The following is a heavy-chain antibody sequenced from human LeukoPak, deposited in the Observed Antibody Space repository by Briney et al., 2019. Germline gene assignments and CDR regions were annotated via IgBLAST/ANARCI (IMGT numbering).Heavy chain of an antibody. Sequence: ASVTVSCKASGYTFTNYYMNWVRQAPGQGLEWMGIINPSGGSTSYAQKFQGRVTVTRDTSTSTVYMELSSLRSEDTAMYYCAREGEIGYDLSDYWGQGTLVTVSS. CDR2: INPSGGST. CDR1: GYTFTNYY. CDR3: AREGEIGYDLSDY. V-gene: IGHV1-46*01. J-gene: IGHJ4*02. D-gene: IGHD5-12*01.